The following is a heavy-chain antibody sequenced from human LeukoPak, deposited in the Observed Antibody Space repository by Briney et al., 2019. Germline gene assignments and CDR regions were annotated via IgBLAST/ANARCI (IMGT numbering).Heavy chain of an antibody. V-gene: IGHV3-21*01. J-gene: IGHJ5*02. CDR2: ISSSSSYI. CDR3: ARDRYSNYVLSVFDP. Sequence: PGGSLRLSCAASGFTFSSYSMNWVRQAPGKGLEWVSSISSSSSYIYYADSVKGRFTISRDNAKNSLYLQMNSLRAEDTAVYYCARDRYSNYVLSVFDPWGQGTLVTVSS. D-gene: IGHD4-11*01. CDR1: GFTFSSYS.